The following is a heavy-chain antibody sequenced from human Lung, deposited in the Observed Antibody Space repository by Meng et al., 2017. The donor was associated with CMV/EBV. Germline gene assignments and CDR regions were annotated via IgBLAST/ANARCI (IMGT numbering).Heavy chain of an antibody. CDR1: GFTFSSYE. D-gene: IGHD3-22*01. V-gene: IGHV3-48*03. CDR3: ARAHGSQYYDTTGYPGH. Sequence: SCAGSGFTFSSYEMNWVRQAPGKGLEWVSYISSSCNIKYYADSVKGRFTISRDNAKNSLYLQMNSLRADDTAVYYCARAHGSQYYDTTGYPGHWGQGXLVTVSS. J-gene: IGHJ4*01. CDR2: ISSSCNIK.